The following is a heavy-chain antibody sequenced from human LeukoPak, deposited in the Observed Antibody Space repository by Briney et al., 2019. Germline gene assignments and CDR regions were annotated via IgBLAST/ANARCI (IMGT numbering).Heavy chain of an antibody. V-gene: IGHV3-23*01. D-gene: IGHD6-19*01. J-gene: IGHJ4*02. Sequence: PGGSLRLSCAASGFPFNNYAMSWVRQAPGKGLEWVSSINDEGAVTYYADSVKGRFIISRDNAENTLYLQMNSLRAEDTAVYYCAKEVGRAVAVGGYFDYWGQGTLVTVSS. CDR1: GFPFNNYA. CDR2: INDEGAVT. CDR3: AKEVGRAVAVGGYFDY.